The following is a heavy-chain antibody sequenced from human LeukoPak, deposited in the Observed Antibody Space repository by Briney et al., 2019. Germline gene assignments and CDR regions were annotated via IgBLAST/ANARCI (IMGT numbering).Heavy chain of an antibody. Sequence: GGSLRLSCAASGFTFNYYWLTWVRQAPGKGLEWVANIQQDGSEKYYVDSVKGRFTISRDNSKNTLYLQMNSLRAEDTAIYYCAKDSSTTVTTKGGPRRSFDYWGLGTLVTVSS. CDR1: GFTFNYYW. CDR3: AKDSSTTVTTKGGPRRSFDY. V-gene: IGHV3-7*03. D-gene: IGHD4-17*01. CDR2: IQQDGSEK. J-gene: IGHJ4*02.